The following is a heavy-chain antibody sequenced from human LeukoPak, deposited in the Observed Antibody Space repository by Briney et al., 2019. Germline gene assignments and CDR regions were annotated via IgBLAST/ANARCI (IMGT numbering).Heavy chain of an antibody. Sequence: GASVKVSCKASGYTFTGYYIHWVRQAPGQGLEWMGWINPNSGGTNYAQKFQGRVTMTRDTSISTAYMEVSSLISDDTAVYFCAREHMSWVTTDYWGQGTLVTVSS. D-gene: IGHD4-17*01. CDR2: INPNSGGT. V-gene: IGHV1-2*02. J-gene: IGHJ4*02. CDR1: GYTFTGYY. CDR3: AREHMSWVTTDY.